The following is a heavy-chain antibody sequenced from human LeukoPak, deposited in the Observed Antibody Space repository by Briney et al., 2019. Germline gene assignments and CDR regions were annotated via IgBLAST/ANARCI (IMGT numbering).Heavy chain of an antibody. J-gene: IGHJ3*02. D-gene: IGHD3-22*01. V-gene: IGHV3-21*01. CDR1: GFTFSGYT. Sequence: PGGSLRLSCADSGFTFSGYTMNWVRDAPGKGPGWVSSISSGSTYIYCADSVKGRFTISRDSAKNSLYLQMNSLRAEDTAVYYCAAHYYDSRGWLGPFEIWGQGTMVTVSS. CDR2: ISSGSTYI. CDR3: AAHYYDSRGWLGPFEI.